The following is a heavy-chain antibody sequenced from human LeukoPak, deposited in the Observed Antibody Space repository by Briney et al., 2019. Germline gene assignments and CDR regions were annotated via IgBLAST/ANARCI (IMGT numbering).Heavy chain of an antibody. CDR2: INPSGTGT. CDR3: ATDHSMANTAWWFDP. D-gene: IGHD5-24*01. V-gene: IGHV1-46*01. Sequence: ASVKVSCKASGYTFTDYYLHWVRQAPGQGLEWMGVINPSGTGTGYAQKFQGRITMSRDTSTSTVYMELSSLRSEDTAFYYCATDHSMANTAWWFDPWGQGTLVTVSS. CDR1: GYTFTDYY. J-gene: IGHJ5*02.